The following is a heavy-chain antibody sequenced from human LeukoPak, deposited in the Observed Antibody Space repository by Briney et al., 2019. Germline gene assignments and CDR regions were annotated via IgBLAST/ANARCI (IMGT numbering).Heavy chain of an antibody. V-gene: IGHV4-59*01. Sequence: SETLSLTCTVSGGSISSYYWSWIRQPPGKGLEWIGYIYYGGSTNYNPSLKSRVTISVDTSKNQFSLKLSSVTAADTAVYYCASQGIAAAGTEDFDYWGQGTLVTVSS. CDR1: GGSISSYY. J-gene: IGHJ4*02. D-gene: IGHD6-13*01. CDR3: ASQGIAAAGTEDFDY. CDR2: IYYGGST.